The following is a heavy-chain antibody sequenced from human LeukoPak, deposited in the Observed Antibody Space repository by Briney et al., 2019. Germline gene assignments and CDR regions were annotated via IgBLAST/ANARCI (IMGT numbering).Heavy chain of an antibody. CDR2: INHSGST. J-gene: IGHJ4*02. CDR1: GGSISSYY. Sequence: SETLSLTCTVSGGSISSYYWSWIRQPPGKGLEWIGEINHSGSTNYNPSLKSRVTISVDTSKNQFSLKLSSVTAADTAVYYCARGVSGYYGYWGQGTLVTVSS. D-gene: IGHD3-22*01. CDR3: ARGVSGYYGY. V-gene: IGHV4-34*01.